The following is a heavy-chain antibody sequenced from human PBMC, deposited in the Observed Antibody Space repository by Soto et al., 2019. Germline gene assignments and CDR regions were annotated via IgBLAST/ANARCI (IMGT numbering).Heavy chain of an antibody. Sequence: QVQLVESGGGVVQPGTSLRLSCAASGFTFSSNALHWVRQAPGKGMEWVAVISNDGDYKYYEDSVKGRFTVSRDNSKNTLYLQMNSLRGEDTALYSCARGRLEVAGYYFAYWGQGTLVTVSS. D-gene: IGHD6-19*01. V-gene: IGHV3-30-3*01. J-gene: IGHJ4*02. CDR3: ARGRLEVAGYYFAY. CDR1: GFTFSSNA. CDR2: ISNDGDYK.